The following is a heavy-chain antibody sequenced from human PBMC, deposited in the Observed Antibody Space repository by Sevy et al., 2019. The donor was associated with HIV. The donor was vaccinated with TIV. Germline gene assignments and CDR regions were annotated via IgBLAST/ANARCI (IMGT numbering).Heavy chain of an antibody. D-gene: IGHD3-22*01. J-gene: IGHJ3*02. CDR1: GFTFSSYW. CDR2: IKQDGSEK. V-gene: IGHV3-7*03. Sequence: GGSLRLSCAASGFTFSSYWMSWVRQAPGKGLEWVANIKQDGSEKYYVDSVKGRFTISRDNAKNSLYLQMNSLRAEDTAVYYCAGESQYYDSSGYYYVGAFDIWGQGTMVTVSS. CDR3: AGESQYYDSSGYYYVGAFDI.